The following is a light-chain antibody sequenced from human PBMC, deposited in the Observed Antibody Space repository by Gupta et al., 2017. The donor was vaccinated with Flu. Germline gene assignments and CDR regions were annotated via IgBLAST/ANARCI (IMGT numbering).Light chain of an antibody. Sequence: EIVMTQSPATLSVSPGERATLSYRASQSVSSNLAWYQQKPGQAPRLLIYGASTRATGIPARFRGSGSGTEFTLTISSLQSEDFAVYYGQQYNNWPSTTFGGGTKVEIK. CDR1: QSVSSN. J-gene: IGKJ4*01. CDR3: QQYNNWPSTT. V-gene: IGKV3-15*01. CDR2: GAS.